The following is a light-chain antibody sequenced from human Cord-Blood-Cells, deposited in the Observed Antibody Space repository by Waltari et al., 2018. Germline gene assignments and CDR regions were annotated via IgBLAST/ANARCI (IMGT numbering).Light chain of an antibody. CDR1: QDISNY. V-gene: IGKV1-33*01. CDR2: DAS. Sequence: DIQMTKSPSSLSESLGERVTITCQASQDISNYLNWYQQKPGKAPKLLIYDASNLETGVPSRFSGSVSGTDFTFTISSLQPEDIATYYCQQYDNLPLTFGPGTKVDIK. CDR3: QQYDNLPLT. J-gene: IGKJ3*01.